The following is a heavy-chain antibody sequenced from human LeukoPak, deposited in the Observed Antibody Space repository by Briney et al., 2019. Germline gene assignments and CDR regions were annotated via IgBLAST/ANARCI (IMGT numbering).Heavy chain of an antibody. CDR1: GGTFSSYA. Sequence: GASVMVSCKASGGTFSSYAISWVRQAPGQGLEWMGRIIPILGIANYAQKFQGRVTITADKSTSTVYMELSSLRSEDTAVYYCARDAHPAGYCSSTSCYSLDYWGQGTLVTVSS. J-gene: IGHJ4*02. CDR3: ARDAHPAGYCSSTSCYSLDY. D-gene: IGHD2-2*01. CDR2: IIPILGIA. V-gene: IGHV1-69*04.